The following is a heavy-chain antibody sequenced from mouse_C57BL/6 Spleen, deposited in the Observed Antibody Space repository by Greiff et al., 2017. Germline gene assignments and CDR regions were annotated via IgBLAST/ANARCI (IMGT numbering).Heavy chain of an antibody. J-gene: IGHJ4*01. CDR1: GFTFSDYY. D-gene: IGHD2-1*01. Sequence: EVKLMESEGGLVQPGSSMKLSCTASGFTFSDYYMAWVRQVPEKGLEWVANINYDGSSTYYLDSLKSRFIISRDNAKNILYLRMSSLKSEDTATYYCARDGNPYAIDYWGQGTSVTVSS. CDR2: INYDGSST. V-gene: IGHV5-16*01. CDR3: ARDGNPYAIDY.